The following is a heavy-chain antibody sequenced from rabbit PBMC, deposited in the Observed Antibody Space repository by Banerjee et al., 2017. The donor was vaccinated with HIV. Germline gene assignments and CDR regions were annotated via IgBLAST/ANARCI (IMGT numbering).Heavy chain of an antibody. D-gene: IGHD6-1*01. CDR1: GFDFSSYG. CDR2: ITYGGSA. V-gene: IGHV1S28*01. Sequence: QSLEESGGGLVQPGGSLKLSCKASGFDFSSYGVSWVRQAPGKGLEWIGYITYGGSAYYASWVKGRFTISRDNAQNTVSLQLNSLTAADTATYFCARGGVGGGDGYGLWGPGTLVTVS. J-gene: IGHJ4*01. CDR3: ARGGVGGGDGYGL.